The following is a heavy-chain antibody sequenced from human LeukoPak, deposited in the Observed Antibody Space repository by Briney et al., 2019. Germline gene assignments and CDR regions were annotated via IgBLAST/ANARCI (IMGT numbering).Heavy chain of an antibody. J-gene: IGHJ5*02. Sequence: PSETLSLTCAVYGGSFSGYYWSWIRQPPGKGLEWIGEINHSGSTNYNPSLKSRVTISVDTSKNQFSPKLSSVTAADTAVYYCARGLSSGWYTRWFDPWGQGTLVTVSS. D-gene: IGHD6-19*01. CDR1: GGSFSGYY. V-gene: IGHV4-34*01. CDR2: INHSGST. CDR3: ARGLSSGWYTRWFDP.